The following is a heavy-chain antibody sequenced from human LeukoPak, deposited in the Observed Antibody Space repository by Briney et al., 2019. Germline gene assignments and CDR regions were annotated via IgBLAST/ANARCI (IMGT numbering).Heavy chain of an antibody. V-gene: IGHV4-39*01. CDR2: ISYSGTT. CDR1: GGSISSSSYY. D-gene: IGHD7-27*01. J-gene: IGHJ4*02. Sequence: SETLSLTCSVSGGSISSSSYYWGWIRQPPGKGLEWIGSISYSGTTYYSPSLKSRITISVDTSKNQFSLKLSSVTAADTAMYYCARRLTGAYDHFDSWGQGTLVIGSS. CDR3: ARRLTGAYDHFDS.